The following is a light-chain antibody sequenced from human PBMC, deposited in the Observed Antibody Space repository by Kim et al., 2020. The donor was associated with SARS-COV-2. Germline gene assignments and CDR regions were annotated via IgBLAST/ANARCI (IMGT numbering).Light chain of an antibody. V-gene: IGKV3-20*01. CDR3: QEYGRSPPYT. CDR2: GES. CDR1: QGLNINF. Sequence: ESVLTQSPGTLSLSLGEEATLSCRTSQGLNINFIVWYQQKPGQPPRLLVYGESRATGIPDRFSGSGYGTDFSLTISSLEPEDAAVYYCQEYGRSPPYTFGQGTKLEI. J-gene: IGKJ2*01.